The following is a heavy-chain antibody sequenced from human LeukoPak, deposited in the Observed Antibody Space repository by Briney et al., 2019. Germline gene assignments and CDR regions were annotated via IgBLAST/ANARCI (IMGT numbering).Heavy chain of an antibody. J-gene: IGHJ4*02. V-gene: IGHV3-49*04. CDR2: IISKPHGGTT. D-gene: IGHD3-10*01. CDR3: TRGVGSGSF. Sequence: GGSLRLSCTASGFTFGDYSMSWVRQPPAKGLVGLGFIISKPHGGTTEYAASEQGRFTLSRDDSQSTAYLQMNSLRTEDTAVYYCTRGVGSGSFWGQGTLVTVSS. CDR1: GFTFGDYS.